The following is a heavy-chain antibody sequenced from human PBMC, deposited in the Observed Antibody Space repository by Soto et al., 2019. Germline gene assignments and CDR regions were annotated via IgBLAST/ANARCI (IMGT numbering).Heavy chain of an antibody. J-gene: IGHJ5*02. CDR2: ISLYSDGT. V-gene: IGHV1-18*01. D-gene: IGHD2-2*01. CDR1: GYTFSNYG. Sequence: QVQLVQSGGEVKRPGASVKVSCKTSGYTFSNYGITWVRQAPGQPLEWLGWISLYSDGTNYAQKFQGRVSMTTDTSMNTAYMELRILRSDDTAVYYCARVVPGAEAWFGPWGQGTLVTVSS. CDR3: ARVVPGAEAWFGP.